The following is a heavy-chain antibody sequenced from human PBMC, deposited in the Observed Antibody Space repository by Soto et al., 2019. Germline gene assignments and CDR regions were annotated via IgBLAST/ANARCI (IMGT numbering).Heavy chain of an antibody. CDR2: ISAYTGNA. D-gene: IGHD1-26*01. CDR3: GRERDSGSLIPFDN. J-gene: IGHJ4*02. Sequence: ASVKVSCKASGYTFTSYGISWVRQAPGQGLEWMGWISAYTGNANYAQNLQGRVTMTTDTSRRTAYMELRRLRSDATDGYYVGRERDSGSLIPFDNWGQGALVTVAS. CDR1: GYTFTSYG. V-gene: IGHV1-18*04.